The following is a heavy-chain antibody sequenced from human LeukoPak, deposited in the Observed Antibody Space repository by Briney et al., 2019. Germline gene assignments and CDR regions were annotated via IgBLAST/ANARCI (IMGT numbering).Heavy chain of an antibody. CDR1: GFTFSSYW. D-gene: IGHD3-10*01. CDR3: ARGILSAYGFSF. Sequence: PGGSLGLSCAASGFTFSSYWMLWLRQAPGKGLVWVSRICGDRSSTSYADSVKGRFTISRDNAKNTLYLQLDSLRAEDTAVYYCARGILSAYGFSFWGQGTLVTVSS. CDR2: ICGDRSST. V-gene: IGHV3-74*01. J-gene: IGHJ4*02.